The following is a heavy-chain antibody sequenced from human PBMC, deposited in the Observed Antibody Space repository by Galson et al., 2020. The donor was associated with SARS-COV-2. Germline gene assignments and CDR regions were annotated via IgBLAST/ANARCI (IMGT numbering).Heavy chain of an antibody. J-gene: IGHJ4*02. Sequence: SETLSLTCSVSGGSISGYHLSWIRQPPGKGLEWIGQISNTEGANYNYNPSLKSRVTISVDTAKNQFSLKLNSVTAAHAAVYYCATYLVGGGGRGYWVQGTLVTVSS. CDR3: ATYLVGGGGRGY. CDR2: ISNTEGANY. D-gene: IGHD3-16*01. CDR1: GGSISGYH. V-gene: IGHV4-59*01.